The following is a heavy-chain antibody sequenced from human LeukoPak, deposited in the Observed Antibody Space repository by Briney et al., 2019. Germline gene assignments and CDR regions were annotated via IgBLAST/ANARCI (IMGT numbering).Heavy chain of an antibody. CDR3: ARPASTSGSYSHYYYYGMDV. D-gene: IGHD1-26*01. Sequence: ASVKVSCKASGYTFTSYYMHWVRQAPGQGLEWMGIINPSGGSTSYAQKFQGRATMTRDTSTSTVYMELSSLRSEDTAVYYCARPASTSGSYSHYYYYGMDVWGQGTTVTVSS. CDR1: GYTFTSYY. V-gene: IGHV1-46*01. J-gene: IGHJ6*02. CDR2: INPSGGST.